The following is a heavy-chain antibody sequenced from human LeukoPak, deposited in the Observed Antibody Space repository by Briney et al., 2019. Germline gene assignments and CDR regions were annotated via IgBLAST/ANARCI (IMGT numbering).Heavy chain of an antibody. V-gene: IGHV4-59*01. D-gene: IGHD6-19*01. CDR2: IYYSRST. CDR1: GGSISSYY. CDR3: ARASTGIAVAGLDY. Sequence: SETLSLTCTVSGGSISSYYWSWIRQPPGKGLEWIGYIYYSRSTNYNPSLKSRVTISVDTSKNQFSLKLSSVTAADTAVYYCARASTGIAVAGLDYWGQGTLVTVSS. J-gene: IGHJ4*02.